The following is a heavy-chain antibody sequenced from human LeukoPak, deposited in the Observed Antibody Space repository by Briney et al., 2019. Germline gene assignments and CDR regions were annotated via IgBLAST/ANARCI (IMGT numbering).Heavy chain of an antibody. V-gene: IGHV3-30-3*01. CDR3: ARDRYETTVTTGRLDY. D-gene: IGHD4-17*01. CDR2: ISYDGSNK. Sequence: GGSLRLSCAASGFTFSSYAMHWVRQAPGKGLEWVAVISYDGSNKYYADSEKGRFTISRDNSKNTLYLQMNSLRAEDTAVYYCARDRYETTVTTGRLDYWGQGTLVTVSS. J-gene: IGHJ4*02. CDR1: GFTFSSYA.